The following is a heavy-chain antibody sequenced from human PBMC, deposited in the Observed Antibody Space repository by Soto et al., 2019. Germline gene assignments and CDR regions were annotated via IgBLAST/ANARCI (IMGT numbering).Heavy chain of an antibody. Sequence: EVQVLESGGALVQPGGSLRLSCAASGFTFRNHAMTWVRQAPGQGLEYVSSITASGSATFYAASVRGRFAISRDNAKNTLYLQMSSLRAEDTALYYCAKGDADRGIDYWGQGTLVTVSA. J-gene: IGHJ4*02. CDR2: ITASGSAT. CDR3: AKGDADRGIDY. V-gene: IGHV3-23*01. CDR1: GFTFRNHA.